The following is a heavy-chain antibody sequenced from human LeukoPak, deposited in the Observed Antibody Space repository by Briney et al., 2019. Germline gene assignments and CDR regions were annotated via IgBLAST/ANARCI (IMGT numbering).Heavy chain of an antibody. CDR2: INPSGGSA. J-gene: IGHJ4*02. CDR3: AREGTTVLDFDY. CDR1: GYTFTSYY. V-gene: IGHV1-46*01. D-gene: IGHD4-17*01. Sequence: GASVKVSCKASGYTFTSYYIHWVRQAPGQGLEWMGIINPSGGSASYAQKFEGRVTMTRDTSTSTVYMELSSLRAEDTAVCYCAREGTTVLDFDYWGRGTLVTVSS.